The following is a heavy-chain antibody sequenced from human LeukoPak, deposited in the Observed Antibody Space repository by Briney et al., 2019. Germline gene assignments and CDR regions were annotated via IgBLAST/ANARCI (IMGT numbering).Heavy chain of an antibody. CDR3: ARGGDGGFSMDS. CDR1: GFTFSSYG. Sequence: GGSLRLSRAASGFTFSSYGMHWVRQAPGKGLEWVAVISYDGSNKYYADSVKGRFTISRDNSKKTLYLQMNSLRAEDTAVYSCARGGDGGFSMDSWGQGTLVTVSS. J-gene: IGHJ4*02. CDR2: ISYDGSNK. V-gene: IGHV3-30*03. D-gene: IGHD5-12*01.